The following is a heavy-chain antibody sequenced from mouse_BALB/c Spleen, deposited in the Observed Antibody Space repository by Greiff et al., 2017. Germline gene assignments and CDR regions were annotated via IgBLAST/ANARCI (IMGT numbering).Heavy chain of an antibody. CDR1: GFTFSSYA. J-gene: IGHJ4*01. CDR2: ISSGGSYT. Sequence: EVQVVESGGGLVKPGGSLKLSCAASGFTFSSYAMSWVRQSPEKRLEWVAEISSGGSYTYYPDTVTGRFTISRDNAKNTLYLEMSSLRSEDTAMYYCARALYYDYSYAMDYWGQGTSVTVSS. V-gene: IGHV5-9-4*01. D-gene: IGHD2-4*01. CDR3: ARALYYDYSYAMDY.